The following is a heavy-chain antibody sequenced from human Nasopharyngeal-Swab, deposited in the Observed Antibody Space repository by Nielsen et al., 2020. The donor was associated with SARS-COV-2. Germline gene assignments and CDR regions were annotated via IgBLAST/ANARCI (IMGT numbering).Heavy chain of an antibody. D-gene: IGHD3-16*01. CDR2: ISALNGNT. J-gene: IGHJ4*02. CDR3: TLRGY. V-gene: IGHV1-18*04. Sequence: ASVKVSCKASGYTFTTYGISWVRQAPGQGFEWMGWISALNGNTNYAQKFQDRLTMTTHTSTTTAYVELRSLRSDDTAVYYCTLRGYWGQGTLVTVSS. CDR1: GYTFTTYG.